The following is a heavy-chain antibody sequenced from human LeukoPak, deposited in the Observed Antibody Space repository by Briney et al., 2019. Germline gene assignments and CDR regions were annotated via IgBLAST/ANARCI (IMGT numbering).Heavy chain of an antibody. CDR3: AKSGYNRFDY. CDR2: INIDGSNS. CDR1: GFTLSSYW. J-gene: IGHJ4*02. D-gene: IGHD5-24*01. Sequence: GGSLRLSCAASGFTLSSYWMHWVRQAPGKGLVWVSLINIDGSNSNYADSVKGRFTISRDNSKNTLILQMNSLRAEDTAVYYCAKSGYNRFDYWGQGILVTVSS. V-gene: IGHV3-74*01.